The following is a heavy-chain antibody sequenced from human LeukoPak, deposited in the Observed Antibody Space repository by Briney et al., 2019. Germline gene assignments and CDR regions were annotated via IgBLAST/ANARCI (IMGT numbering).Heavy chain of an antibody. D-gene: IGHD3-3*01. V-gene: IGHV4-59*01. CDR2: IYYSGST. J-gene: IGHJ4*02. CDR3: ARVPPLGDFWSGHFDY. Sequence: SATLSLTCTVSGGSISSYYWSWIRQPPGKGLEWIGYIYYSGSTNYNPSLKSRVTISVDTSKNQFSLKLSSVTAADTAVYYCARVPPLGDFWSGHFDYWGQGTLVTVSS. CDR1: GGSISSYY.